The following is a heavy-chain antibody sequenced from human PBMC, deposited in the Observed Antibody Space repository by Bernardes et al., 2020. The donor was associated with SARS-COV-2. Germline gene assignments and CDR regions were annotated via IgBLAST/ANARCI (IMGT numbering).Heavy chain of an antibody. V-gene: IGHV1-69*13. CDR1: GGTFSSYA. CDR2: IIPIFGTA. CDR3: ARGYHGSGSVLYGMDV. D-gene: IGHD3-10*01. Sequence: SVQVSCKASGGTFSSYAISWVRQAPGQGLEWMGRIIPIFGTATYAQKFQGRVTITADESTSTAYMELSSLRSEDTAVYYCARGYHGSGSVLYGMDVWGQGTTVTVS. J-gene: IGHJ6*02.